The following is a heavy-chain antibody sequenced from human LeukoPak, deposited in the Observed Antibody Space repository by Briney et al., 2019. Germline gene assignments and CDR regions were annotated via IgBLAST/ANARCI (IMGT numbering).Heavy chain of an antibody. D-gene: IGHD6-13*01. CDR2: IYYSGST. J-gene: IGHJ4*02. V-gene: IGHV4-59*01. CDR3: ARLYSSSSFDLDY. CDR1: GGSISSYY. Sequence: SETLSLTCTVSGGSISSYYWSWIRQPPGKGLEWIGYIYYSGSTNYNPSLKSRVTISVDTSKNQFSLKLSSVTAADTAVYYCARLYSSSSFDLDYWGQGTLVTVSS.